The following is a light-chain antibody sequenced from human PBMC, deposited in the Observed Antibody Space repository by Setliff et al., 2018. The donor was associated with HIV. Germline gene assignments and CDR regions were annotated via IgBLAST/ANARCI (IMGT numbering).Light chain of an antibody. CDR3: CSYAGSNTYV. J-gene: IGLJ1*01. CDR2: EVS. CDR1: SSDAGSYNL. Sequence: QSALAQPASVSGSPGQSITFSCTGTSSDAGSYNLVSWYQQHPGKAPKLMIYEVSRRPSGVSNRLSGSKSGNTASLTISGLQAEDEADYYCCSYAGSNTYVFGAGTKVTV. V-gene: IGLV2-23*02.